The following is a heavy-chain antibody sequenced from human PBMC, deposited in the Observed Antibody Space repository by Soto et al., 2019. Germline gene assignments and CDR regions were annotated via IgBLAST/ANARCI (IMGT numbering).Heavy chain of an antibody. Sequence: TSETLSLTCAVYGGSFSGYYWSWIRQPPGKGLEWIGEINHSGSTNYNPSLKSRVTISVDTSKNQFSLKLSSVTAADTAVYYCARAAALRFLEKDNWFDPWGQGTLVTVSS. CDR2: INHSGST. CDR1: GGSFSGYY. CDR3: ARAAALRFLEKDNWFDP. V-gene: IGHV4-34*01. D-gene: IGHD3-3*01. J-gene: IGHJ5*02.